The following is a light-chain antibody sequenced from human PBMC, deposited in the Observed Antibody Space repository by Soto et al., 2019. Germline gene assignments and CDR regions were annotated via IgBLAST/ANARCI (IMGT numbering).Light chain of an antibody. CDR2: KAS. V-gene: IGKV1-5*03. Sequence: DIQMTQSPASLSASVGDRVTMTCRASRSISRYLSWYQQKPGKAPNLLIYKASSLESGVPSRFSGSGSGTEFTLTISSLQPDDFATYYCQQYNSYPWTFGQGTKVDIK. J-gene: IGKJ1*01. CDR3: QQYNSYPWT. CDR1: RSISRY.